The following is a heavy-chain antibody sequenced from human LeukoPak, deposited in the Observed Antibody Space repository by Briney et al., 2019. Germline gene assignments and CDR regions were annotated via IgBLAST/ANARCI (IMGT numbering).Heavy chain of an antibody. CDR1: GFTFSSNY. V-gene: IGHV3-53*01. J-gene: IGHJ4*02. CDR2: IYGGGNI. CDR3: ARGAGYNYPYYFDY. D-gene: IGHD5-24*01. Sequence: VGSLRLSCAASGFTFSSNYMNWVRQAPGKGLEWVSVIYGGGNIYYADSVKGRFTISRDNSKNTLYLQMNSLRAEDTAVYYCARGAGYNYPYYFDYWGQGTLVTVSS.